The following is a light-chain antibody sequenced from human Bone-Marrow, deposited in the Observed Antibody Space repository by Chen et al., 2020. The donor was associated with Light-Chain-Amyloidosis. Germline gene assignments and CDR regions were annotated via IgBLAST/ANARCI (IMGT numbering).Light chain of an antibody. CDR3: QVWDRSSDRPV. J-gene: IGLJ3*02. CDR1: NIGSTS. Sequence: SYVLTQPSSVSVAPGQTATIACWGNNIGSTSVHWYQQTPGQAPLLVVYDDSDRPSGIPERLSGSNSGNTATLTISRVEAEDEADYYCQVWDRSSDRPVFGGGTKLTVL. CDR2: DDS. V-gene: IGLV3-21*02.